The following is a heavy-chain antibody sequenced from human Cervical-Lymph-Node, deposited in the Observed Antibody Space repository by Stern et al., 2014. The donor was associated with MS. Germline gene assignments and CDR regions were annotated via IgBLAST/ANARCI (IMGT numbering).Heavy chain of an antibody. CDR1: GYTFTSYG. J-gene: IGHJ3*02. CDR2: IGAYNVST. D-gene: IGHD2-15*01. CDR3: ARDLLGSENAFDI. V-gene: IGHV1-18*01. Sequence: VQLVESGAEVKKPGASVKVSCKASGYTFTSYGISWVRQAPGQGLEWMGWIGAYNVSTNYAQKLQGRVTKTTDTSTSTAYMELRSLRSDDKAVYYCARDLLGSENAFDIWGQGTMVTVSS.